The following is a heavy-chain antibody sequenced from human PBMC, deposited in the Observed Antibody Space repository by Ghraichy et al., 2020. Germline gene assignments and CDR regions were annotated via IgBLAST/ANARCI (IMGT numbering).Heavy chain of an antibody. D-gene: IGHD3-9*01. CDR3: ATDRLNRYFDWPNFDY. V-gene: IGHV1-24*01. CDR1: GYTLTELS. CDR2: FDPEDGET. J-gene: IGHJ4*02. Sequence: ASVKVSCKVSGYTLTELSMHWVRQAPGKGLEWMGGFDPEDGETIYAQKFQGRVTMTEDTSTDTAYMELSSLRSEDTAVYYCATDRLNRYFDWPNFDYWGQGTLVTVSS.